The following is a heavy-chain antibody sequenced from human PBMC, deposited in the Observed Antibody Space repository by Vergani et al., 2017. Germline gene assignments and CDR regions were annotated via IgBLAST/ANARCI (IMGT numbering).Heavy chain of an antibody. J-gene: IGHJ3*02. CDR3: ARRCSTTCSTMGRAAFDI. CDR1: GGSISSDDFY. D-gene: IGHD2-2*01. V-gene: IGHV4-30-4*01. CDR2: IHYSGTT. Sequence: QLQLQESGPGLVKPSQTLSLTCTVSGGSISSDDFYWSWIRQPPGKGLEWIGYIHYSGTTYYNSSLKNRVSMSVATSKKQFSLKMNSVTAADTAVYYCARRCSTTCSTMGRAAFDIWGQGTLVTVSS.